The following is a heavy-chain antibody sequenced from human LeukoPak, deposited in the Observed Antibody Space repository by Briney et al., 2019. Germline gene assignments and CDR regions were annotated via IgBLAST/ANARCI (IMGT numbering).Heavy chain of an antibody. V-gene: IGHV3-7*01. J-gene: IGHJ4*02. Sequence: GGSLRLSCTASGLSFSGQWMNWVRQSPGQGLEWVANIKYDGSEKYYVDSVRGRFTISREDAKNSLSLQMDSVRPEDTAVYYCAFNNNFKYWGQGTLVIVSS. CDR1: GLSFSGQW. CDR3: AFNNNFKY. CDR2: IKYDGSEK. D-gene: IGHD1/OR15-1a*01.